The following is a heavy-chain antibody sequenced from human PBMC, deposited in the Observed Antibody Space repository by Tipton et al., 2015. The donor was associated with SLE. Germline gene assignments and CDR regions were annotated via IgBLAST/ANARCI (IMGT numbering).Heavy chain of an antibody. J-gene: IGHJ4*02. CDR2: IFYIGGT. Sequence: TLSLTCIVSGGSISSDTYYWSWILQPPGKGLEGIGNIFYIGGTNYSPFLNSRITISVDTSKNQLSLNVISMTAADTAVYYCARLAVAGMWYYFDFWGQGAPVTVSS. CDR1: GGSISSDTYY. CDR3: ARLAVAGMWYYFDF. D-gene: IGHD6-19*01. V-gene: IGHV4-61*01.